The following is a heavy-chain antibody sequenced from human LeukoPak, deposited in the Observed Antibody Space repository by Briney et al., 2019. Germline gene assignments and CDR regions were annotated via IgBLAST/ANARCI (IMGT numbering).Heavy chain of an antibody. D-gene: IGHD1-1*01. CDR2: IWFDGNNK. CDR1: GFTFSSYG. V-gene: IGHV3-33*01. J-gene: IGHJ4*02. CDR3: ARDLASNRNEGLDY. Sequence: SGGSLRLSCAASGFTFSSYGMHWVRQAPGKGLEWVAVIWFDGNNKYYADSVKGRFTISRDNSKNTLYLQMNSLRAEDTAVYNCARDLASNRNEGLDYWGQGTLVTVSS.